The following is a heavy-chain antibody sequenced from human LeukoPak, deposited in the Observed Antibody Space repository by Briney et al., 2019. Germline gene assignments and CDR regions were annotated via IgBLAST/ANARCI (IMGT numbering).Heavy chain of an antibody. J-gene: IGHJ4*02. CDR3: AKAPRGYSGYFDY. CDR1: GFTFSSYA. CDR2: ISGSGGST. V-gene: IGHV3-23*01. D-gene: IGHD5-12*01. Sequence: GGSLRLSCAASGFTFSSYAMSWVRQAPGKGLEWVSAISGSGGSTYYADSVKGRFTISRDNSKNTLYLQMTSLRAEDTAVYYRAKAPRGYSGYFDYWGQGTLVTVSS.